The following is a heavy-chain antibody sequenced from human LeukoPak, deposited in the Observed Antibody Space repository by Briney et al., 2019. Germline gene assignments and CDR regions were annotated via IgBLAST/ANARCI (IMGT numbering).Heavy chain of an antibody. V-gene: IGHV3-33*01. D-gene: IGHD3-10*01. CDR3: ARVSWFGELTYFDF. CDR2: IWYDGSNK. J-gene: IGHJ4*02. CDR1: GFTFSSYD. Sequence: PGRSLRLSCAASGFTFSSYDMHWVRQAPGKGLEWVAVIWYDGSNKYYADSVKGRFTISRDNSKNMLYLQMNSLRAEDTAVYYCARVSWFGELTYFDFWGQGTLVTVSS.